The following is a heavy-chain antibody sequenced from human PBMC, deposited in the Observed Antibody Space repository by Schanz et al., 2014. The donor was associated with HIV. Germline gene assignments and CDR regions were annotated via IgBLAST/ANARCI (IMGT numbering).Heavy chain of an antibody. CDR3: AKDQNYYDTKYRGKGNYYHYYGMDV. CDR2: ISYDGRNK. V-gene: IGHV3-30*18. CDR1: GFNFNSYG. Sequence: VQLLESGGGVVQPGRSLRLSCVASGFNFNSYGMHWVRQAPGKGLEWVAVISYDGRNKYYADSVKGRLTISRDNSKNTLFLQLKSLRAEDTAIYYCAKDQNYYDTKYRGKGNYYHYYGMDVWGQGTTVTVSS. D-gene: IGHD3-22*01. J-gene: IGHJ6*02.